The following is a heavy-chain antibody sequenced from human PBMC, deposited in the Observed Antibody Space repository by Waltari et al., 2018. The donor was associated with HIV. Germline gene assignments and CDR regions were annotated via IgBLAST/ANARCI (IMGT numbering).Heavy chain of an antibody. CDR2: ISGYNGNT. J-gene: IGHJ6*02. CDR3: ARGVSIVRGVMIRGHMDV. CDR1: GYTFSAYT. Sequence: VQLVQSGAEMRKPGAPVTVSCRSSGYTFSAYTISWVRQAPGQGLEWMGWISGYNGNTNYAQKFQGRVNMTTDTSTSTAHMELRSLRSDDTAVYYCARGVSIVRGVMIRGHMDVWGQGTTVTVSS. D-gene: IGHD3-10*01. V-gene: IGHV1-18*01.